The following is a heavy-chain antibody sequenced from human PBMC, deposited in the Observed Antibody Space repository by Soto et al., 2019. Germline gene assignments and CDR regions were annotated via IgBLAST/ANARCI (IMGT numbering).Heavy chain of an antibody. CDR1: GFTFSSYA. CDR2: ISYDGSNK. V-gene: IGHV3-30-3*01. D-gene: IGHD2-2*01. J-gene: IGHJ6*02. CDR3: ARASQIVVVPADTNDDYYYGMDV. Sequence: GGSLRLSCAASGFTFSSYAMHWVRQAPGKGLEWVAVISYDGSNKYYADSVKGRFTISRDNSKNTLYLQMNSLRAEDTAVYYCARASQIVVVPADTNDDYYYGMDVWGQGTTVTVSS.